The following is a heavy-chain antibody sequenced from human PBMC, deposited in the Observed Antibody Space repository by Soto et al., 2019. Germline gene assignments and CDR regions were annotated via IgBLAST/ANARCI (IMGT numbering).Heavy chain of an antibody. Sequence: ASVKVSCKASGYTFTSYGISWVRQAPGQGLEWMGWISAYNGNTNYAQKLQGRVTMTTHTSTSTAYMELRSLRSDDTAVYYCARSVAGTEDVVWFDPWGQGTLVTVSS. J-gene: IGHJ5*02. CDR1: GYTFTSYG. CDR2: ISAYNGNT. V-gene: IGHV1-18*01. D-gene: IGHD6-19*01. CDR3: ARSVAGTEDVVWFDP.